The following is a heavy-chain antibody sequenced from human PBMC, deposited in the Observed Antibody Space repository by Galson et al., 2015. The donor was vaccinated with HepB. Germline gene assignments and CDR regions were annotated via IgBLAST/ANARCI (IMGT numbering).Heavy chain of an antibody. CDR1: GFTFSTYW. J-gene: IGHJ4*02. V-gene: IGHV3-7*01. CDR3: ARDKLVAAAPLDY. Sequence: SLRLSCAASGFTFSTYWMYWVRQAPGKGLEWVAAIKTDGSDKYYADSVKGRCTISRDNADNSLYLQMDSLRGEDTAVYYCARDKLVAAAPLDYWGQGTLVTVSS. D-gene: IGHD6-13*01. CDR2: IKTDGSDK.